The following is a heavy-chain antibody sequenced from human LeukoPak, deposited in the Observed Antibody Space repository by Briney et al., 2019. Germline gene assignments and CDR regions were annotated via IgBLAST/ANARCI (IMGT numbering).Heavy chain of an antibody. CDR2: IYYSGST. J-gene: IGHJ4*02. CDR3: ARTWWFDY. V-gene: IGHV4-39*07. Sequence: TSETLSLTCTVSGGSISSSSYYWGWIRQPPGKGLEWIGSIYYSGSTYYNPSLKSRVTISVDTSKNQFSLKLSSVTAADTAVYYCARTWWFDYWGQGTLVTVSS. CDR1: GGSISSSSYY. D-gene: IGHD2-15*01.